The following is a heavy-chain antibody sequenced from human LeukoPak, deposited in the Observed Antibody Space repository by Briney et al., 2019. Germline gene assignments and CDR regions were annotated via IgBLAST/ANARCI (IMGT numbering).Heavy chain of an antibody. CDR3: ARHRGGATLADI. J-gene: IGHJ3*02. Sequence: GSLRLSCAASGFTFSSYAMSWVRQPPGKGLEWIGSIYYSGSTYCHPSLKSRVTISVDTSKNQFSLKLSSVTAADTAMYYCARHRGGATLADIWGQGTMVTVSS. V-gene: IGHV4-39*01. CDR2: IYYSGST. D-gene: IGHD1-26*01. CDR1: GFTFSSYA.